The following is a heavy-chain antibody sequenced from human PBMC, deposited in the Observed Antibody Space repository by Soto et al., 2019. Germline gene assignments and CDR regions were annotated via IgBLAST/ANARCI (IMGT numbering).Heavy chain of an antibody. Sequence: SVKVSCKGSGYTDTGYYMHGVRQAPGQGLEWMGWINPNSGGTNYAQKFQGWVTMTRDTSISTAYMELSRLRSDDTAVYYCAREKRGYFDYWGQGTQVTVSS. J-gene: IGHJ4*02. CDR3: AREKRGYFDY. CDR1: GYTDTGYY. CDR2: INPNSGGT. D-gene: IGHD3-10*01. V-gene: IGHV1-2*04.